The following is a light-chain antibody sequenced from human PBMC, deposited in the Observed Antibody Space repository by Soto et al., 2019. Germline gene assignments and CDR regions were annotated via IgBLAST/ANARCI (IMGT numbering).Light chain of an antibody. J-gene: IGKJ1*01. CDR3: QHHNSYSQT. Sequence: DIQLTQSPPTLSASVGDRVTITCRASQSIRYYLAWYQQMPGKAPKLLIYGASSLQSGVPSRFSGSVSGTEFTLTISSLQPDDFATYFCQHHNSYSQTFGQGTKVDIK. CDR1: QSIRYY. CDR2: GAS. V-gene: IGKV1-5*01.